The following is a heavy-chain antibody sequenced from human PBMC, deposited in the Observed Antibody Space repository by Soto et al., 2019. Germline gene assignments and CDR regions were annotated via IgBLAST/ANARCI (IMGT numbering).Heavy chain of an antibody. CDR2: TYYRSKWYN. J-gene: IGHJ6*02. CDR1: GDSVSSNSAA. D-gene: IGHD2-15*01. Sequence: PSQTLSLTCAISGDSVSSNSAAWNWIRQSPSRGLEWLGRTYYRSKWYNDYAVSVKSRITINPDTSKNQFSLQLNSVTPEDTAVYYCAREVVPVCCADHRYVMDVWGQGTTVTGSS. CDR3: AREVVPVCCADHRYVMDV. V-gene: IGHV6-1*01.